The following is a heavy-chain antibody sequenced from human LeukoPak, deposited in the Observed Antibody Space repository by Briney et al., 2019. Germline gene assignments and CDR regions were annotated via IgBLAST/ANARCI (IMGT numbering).Heavy chain of an antibody. V-gene: IGHV1-69*04. CDR1: GGTFSSYA. CDR2: IIPILGIA. CDR3: ARGSFGIAVRWFDP. D-gene: IGHD6-19*01. J-gene: IGHJ5*02. Sequence: ASVKVSCKASGGTFSSYAISWVRQAPGQGLEWMGRIIPILGIANYAQKFQGRVTITADKSTSTAYMELSSLRSDDTAVYYCARGSFGIAVRWFDPWGQGTLVTVSS.